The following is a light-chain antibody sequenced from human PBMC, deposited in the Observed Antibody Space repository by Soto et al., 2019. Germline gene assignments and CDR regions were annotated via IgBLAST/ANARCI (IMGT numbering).Light chain of an antibody. CDR2: DAS. CDR3: QQRGKWPRT. CDR1: QSVDRY. J-gene: IGKJ2*01. Sequence: EVVLTQSPDTLSLSPGETATLSCRASQSVDRYVAWYQQKLGQAPRLLIYDASTRATGVRARFTGSVSATDFSLTISRLEPEDFAVYYCQQRGKWPRTFGQGTKVEMK. V-gene: IGKV3-11*01.